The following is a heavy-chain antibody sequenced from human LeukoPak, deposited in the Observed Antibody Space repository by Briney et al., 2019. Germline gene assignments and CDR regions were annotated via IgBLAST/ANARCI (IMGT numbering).Heavy chain of an antibody. CDR3: ARGTYSGSSYLEFDS. V-gene: IGHV4-61*02. CDR2: IYTSGST. J-gene: IGHJ4*02. D-gene: IGHD1-26*01. Sequence: SETLSLTCTVSGGSISSGSYYWSWFRQPAEKGLEWIGRIYTSGSTYYNPSLKSRVTISVDTSKNQFSLKLSSVTAADTAVYYCARGTYSGSSYLEFDSWGQGTLVTVSS. CDR1: GGSISSGSYY.